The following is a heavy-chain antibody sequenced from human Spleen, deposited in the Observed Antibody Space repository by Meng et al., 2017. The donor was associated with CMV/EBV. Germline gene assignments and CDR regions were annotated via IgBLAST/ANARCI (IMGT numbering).Heavy chain of an antibody. J-gene: IGHJ4*02. D-gene: IGHD3-22*01. CDR1: GFSLSISGVG. Sequence: QITLKESGPTLVKPTQTLTLTCTFPGFSLSISGVGVGWIRQPPGKALEWLALIYWDDDKRYSPSLKSRLTITKDTSKNQVVLTMTNMDPVDTATYYCARLYYYDSSGYYYPFDYWGQGTLVTVDS. CDR2: IYWDDDK. V-gene: IGHV2-5*02. CDR3: ARLYYYDSSGYYYPFDY.